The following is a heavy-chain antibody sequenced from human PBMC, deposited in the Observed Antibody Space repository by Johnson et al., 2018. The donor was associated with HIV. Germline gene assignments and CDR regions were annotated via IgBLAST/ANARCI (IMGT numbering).Heavy chain of an antibody. V-gene: IGHV3-30*18. CDR2: ISYDGSNK. D-gene: IGHD6-6*01. Sequence: QVQLVESGGGVVQPGRSLRLSCAASGFTFSSYGMHWVRQAPGKGLEWVAVISYDGSNKYYAASVKGRFTISRDNSKNTLYLQMNSLRAEDTAVYYCAKGIAAHHDAFDIGGQGTMVTVSS. CDR3: AKGIAAHHDAFDI. J-gene: IGHJ3*02. CDR1: GFTFSSYG.